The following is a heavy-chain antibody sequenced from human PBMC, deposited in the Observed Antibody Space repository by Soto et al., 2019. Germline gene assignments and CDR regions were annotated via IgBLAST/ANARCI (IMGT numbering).Heavy chain of an antibody. CDR3: ARGGSSSDNGMDV. D-gene: IGHD6-6*01. Sequence: EVQLVESGGGLVQPGGSLRLSCAASGFSFSTYSMNWVRQAPGKGLEWVSYISSRSYTIYYVDSVKGRFTISRDTAKNSLYLQINSLRVEDTAVYYCARGGSSSDNGMDVWGQGTTVTVSS. CDR1: GFSFSTYS. CDR2: ISSRSYTI. J-gene: IGHJ6*02. V-gene: IGHV3-48*01.